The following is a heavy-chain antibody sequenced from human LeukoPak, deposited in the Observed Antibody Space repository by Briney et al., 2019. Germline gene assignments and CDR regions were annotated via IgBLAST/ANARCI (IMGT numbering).Heavy chain of an antibody. CDR3: ARDFSVAFAFDI. Sequence: SETLSLTCTVSGGAISSYYWSWIRQPAGKGLEWIGRIYTRGSTNYNPSLKSRVTMSVYTSKNQFSLKLSSVTTTDTDVYYCARDFSVAFAFDIWGQGTMVTASS. J-gene: IGHJ3*02. D-gene: IGHD3-3*01. V-gene: IGHV4-4*07. CDR1: GGAISSYY. CDR2: IYTRGST.